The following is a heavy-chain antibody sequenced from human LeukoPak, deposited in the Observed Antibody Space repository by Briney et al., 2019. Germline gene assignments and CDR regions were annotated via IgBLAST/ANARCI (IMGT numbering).Heavy chain of an antibody. D-gene: IGHD5/OR15-5a*01. J-gene: IGHJ5*02. CDR1: GFTFSDYD. V-gene: IGHV3-11*01. CDR2: ISSSGGTT. Sequence: GGSLRLSCAASGFTFSDYDMSWIRQAPGKGLEWMSYISSSGGTTYYADSVQGRFTISRDNAKNSAYLQMNSLRVEDTAVYYCARDRSVSDYNWFDPWGQGTQVTVSS. CDR3: ARDRSVSDYNWFDP.